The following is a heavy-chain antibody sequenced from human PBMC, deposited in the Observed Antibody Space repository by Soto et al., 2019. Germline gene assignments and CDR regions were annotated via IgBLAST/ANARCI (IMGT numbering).Heavy chain of an antibody. V-gene: IGHV3-74*01. CDR3: ARDTYYYDSSDHFSADAFDI. J-gene: IGHJ3*02. CDR1: GFTSSSYW. CDR2: ISNDGSST. Sequence: EVQLVESGGGLVQPGGSLRLSCAAPGFTSSSYWIHWVRQAPGKGLVWVSRISNDGSSTNYADSVKGRFTISRDNAKNTVYLQMNSLRAEDTAVYYCARDTYYYDSSDHFSADAFDIWGQGTMVTVSS. D-gene: IGHD3-22*01.